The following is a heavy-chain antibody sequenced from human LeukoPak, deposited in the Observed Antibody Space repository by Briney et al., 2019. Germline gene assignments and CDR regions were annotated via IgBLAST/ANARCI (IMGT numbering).Heavy chain of an antibody. V-gene: IGHV4-59*01. CDR3: AGSGSGSYYSPWYFDL. J-gene: IGHJ2*01. CDR1: GGSISSYY. D-gene: IGHD3-10*01. Sequence: SETLSLTCTVSGGSISSYYGSWIRHPPGEGLEWIGYIYYSGSTNYNPSLKSRVTISRDTSKNQSSLRLSSVTAADTAVYFCAGSGSGSYYSPWYFDLWGRGTLVTVSS. CDR2: IYYSGST.